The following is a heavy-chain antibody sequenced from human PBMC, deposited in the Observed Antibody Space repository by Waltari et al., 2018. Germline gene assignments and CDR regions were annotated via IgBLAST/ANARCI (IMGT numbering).Heavy chain of an antibody. CDR2: RYYSGST. V-gene: IGHV4-39*01. CDR1: GGSISSSIYY. CDR3: ARGDSSTLYFDY. J-gene: IGHJ4*02. D-gene: IGHD5-18*01. Sequence: LQLQESCPGLVKPSETLSLTCPVSGGSISSSIYYWGWIRQPPGKGLEWIGSRYYSGSTSYNPSLKSRVTISVDTSKNQFSLKLISVTAADTAVYYCARGDSSTLYFDYWGQGTLVTVSS.